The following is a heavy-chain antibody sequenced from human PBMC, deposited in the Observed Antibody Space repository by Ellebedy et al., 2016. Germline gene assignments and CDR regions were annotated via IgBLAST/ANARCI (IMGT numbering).Heavy chain of an antibody. Sequence: ESLKISXAASGFTFSSHSMNWIRQPPGKGLEWIGEINHSGSTNYNPSLKSRVTISVDTSKNQFSLKLSSVTAADTAVYYCARGGFGGVIVYYYYGMDVWGQGTTVTVSS. CDR2: INHSGST. J-gene: IGHJ6*02. D-gene: IGHD3-16*02. CDR3: ARGGFGGVIVYYYYGMDV. V-gene: IGHV4-34*01. CDR1: GFTFSSHS.